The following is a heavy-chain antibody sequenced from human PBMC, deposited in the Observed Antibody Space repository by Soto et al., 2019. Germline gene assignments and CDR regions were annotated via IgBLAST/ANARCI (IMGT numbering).Heavy chain of an antibody. CDR3: ARLRAYSSSWPGKIVYGMDV. CDR2: INHSGST. V-gene: IGHV4-34*01. J-gene: IGHJ6*02. D-gene: IGHD6-13*01. Sequence: PSETLSLTCAVYGGSFSGYYWSWIRQPPGKGLEWIGEINHSGSTNYNPSLKSRVTISVDTSKNQFSLKLGSVTAADTAVYYCARLRAYSSSWPGKIVYGMDVWGQGTTVTVSS. CDR1: GGSFSGYY.